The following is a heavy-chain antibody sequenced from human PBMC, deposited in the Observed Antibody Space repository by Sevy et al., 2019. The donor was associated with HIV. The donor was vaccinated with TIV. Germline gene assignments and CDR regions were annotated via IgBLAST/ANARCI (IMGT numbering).Heavy chain of an antibody. CDR3: ARDWARFGYCYYGMDV. V-gene: IGHV3-21*01. CDR1: GFTFSSYS. D-gene: IGHD3-16*01. Sequence: GGSLRLSCAASGFTFSSYSMNWVRQAPGKGLEWVSSIISSSSYIYYADSVKGRFTISRDNAKNSLYLQMNSLRAEDTAVYYCARDWARFGYCYYGMDVWGQGTTVTVSS. CDR2: IISSSSYI. J-gene: IGHJ6*02.